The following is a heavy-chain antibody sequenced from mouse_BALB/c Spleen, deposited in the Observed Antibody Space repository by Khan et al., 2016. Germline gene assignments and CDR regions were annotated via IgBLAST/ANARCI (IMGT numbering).Heavy chain of an antibody. CDR2: ILPGNANS. CDR3: ARAWYSMDY. CDR1: GCTFSNYW. V-gene: IGHV1-9*01. J-gene: IGHJ4*01. Sequence: QVQLQQSGAELMKPGASVKISCKATGCTFSNYWIEWVKQRPGHGLEWIGDILPGNANSNYNENLKGKATLTADTSSNTAYMQLSSLTSEDSAVYYCARAWYSMDYWGQGTSVTVSS.